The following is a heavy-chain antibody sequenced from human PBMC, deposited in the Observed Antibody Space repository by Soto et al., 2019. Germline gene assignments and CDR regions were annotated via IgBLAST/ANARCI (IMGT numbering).Heavy chain of an antibody. Sequence: QVQLLESGPGLVNPSGTLSLTCAVSGASISSSHWWSWVRQPPGKGLEWIGEISHSGSTNYNPSLKSRVTISLDTSKNHFSLKLNSVTAADTAMFYCARAAIGTYFAFDIWGQGTMVTVSS. CDR3: ARAAIGTYFAFDI. CDR2: ISHSGST. D-gene: IGHD3-10*01. V-gene: IGHV4-4*02. J-gene: IGHJ3*02. CDR1: GASISSSHW.